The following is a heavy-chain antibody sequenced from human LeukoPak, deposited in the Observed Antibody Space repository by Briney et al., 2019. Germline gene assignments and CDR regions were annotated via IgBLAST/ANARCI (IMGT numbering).Heavy chain of an antibody. CDR1: GSTFSSYS. D-gene: IGHD3-22*01. CDR2: ISSSSSPI. V-gene: IGHV3-48*01. CDR3: ARDHHRRLYDSQARDTFDI. J-gene: IGHJ3*02. Sequence: PGGSLRLSCAASGSTFSSYSMDWVRQAPGKGLEWVSYISSSSSPIYYADSVKGRFAISRDNAKNSLYLQMNSLRAEDTAVYYCARDHHRRLYDSQARDTFDIWGQGTMVTVSS.